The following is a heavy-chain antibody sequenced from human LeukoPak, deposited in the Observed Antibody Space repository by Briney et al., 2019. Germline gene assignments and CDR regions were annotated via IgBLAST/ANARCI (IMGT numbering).Heavy chain of an antibody. CDR2: FDPEDGET. V-gene: IGHV1-24*01. J-gene: IGHJ4*02. CDR3: ATGLYYYDSSDYDY. Sequence: ASVKVSCKVSGYTLTELSMHWVRQAPGKGLEWMGGFDPEDGETIYAQKFQGRVTMTEDTSTDTAYMELSSLRSEDTAVYYCATGLYYYDSSDYDYWGQGTLVTVSS. CDR1: GYTLTELS. D-gene: IGHD3-22*01.